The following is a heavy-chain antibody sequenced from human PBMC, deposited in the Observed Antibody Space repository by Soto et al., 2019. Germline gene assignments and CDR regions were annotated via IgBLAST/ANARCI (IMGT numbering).Heavy chain of an antibody. CDR1: GFTFNNFL. D-gene: IGHD3-9*01. CDR2: ISGRGGTI. J-gene: IGHJ5*02. Sequence: GGSLRLSCVASGFTFNNFLMSWVRQAPGKGLEWVSGISGRGGTISYADSVKGRFTISRDNSKNTLYLQMNSLRAEDTAIYYCAKADDILTGYAFDPWGQGTLVTVSS. CDR3: AKADDILTGYAFDP. V-gene: IGHV3-23*01.